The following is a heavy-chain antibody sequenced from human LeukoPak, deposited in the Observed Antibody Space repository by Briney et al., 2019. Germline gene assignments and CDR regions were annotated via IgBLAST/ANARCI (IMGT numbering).Heavy chain of an antibody. CDR2: ISYDGSNK. V-gene: IGHV3-30-3*01. J-gene: IGHJ4*02. CDR3: VRDRGGSGWYYLNY. Sequence: GGSLRLSCAPPGFTSSIYAMHWVRQAPGKGLEWVTAISYDGSNKYYADSVKGRFTISRDNSKNTLYLQMNSLRAEDTAVYYCVRDRGGSGWYYLNYWGQGTLVTVSS. D-gene: IGHD6-19*01. CDR1: GFTSSIYA.